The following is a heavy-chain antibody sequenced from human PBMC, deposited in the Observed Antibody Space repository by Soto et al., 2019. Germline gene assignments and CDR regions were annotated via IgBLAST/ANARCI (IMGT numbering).Heavy chain of an antibody. CDR3: ARGGRDGYTV. Sequence: QVQLQQWGAGLLKPSETLSLTCAVYGGSFSGYYWSWIRQPPGKGLAWIGEINHSGSTNYHPSLKSRVTTSVDTSKNRFSRKLSSVTAADTAVYYCARGGRDGYTVWGQGTLVTVSS. V-gene: IGHV4-34*01. CDR2: INHSGST. J-gene: IGHJ4*02. CDR1: GGSFSGYY. D-gene: IGHD5-12*01.